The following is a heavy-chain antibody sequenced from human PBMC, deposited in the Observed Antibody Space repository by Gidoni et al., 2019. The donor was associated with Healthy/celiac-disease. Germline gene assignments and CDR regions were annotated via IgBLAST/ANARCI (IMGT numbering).Heavy chain of an antibody. CDR3: ARARDGYNEEWAFDI. J-gene: IGHJ3*02. D-gene: IGHD3-3*01. V-gene: IGHV1-46*01. CDR1: GYTFTSYY. CDR2: INPSGGST. Sequence: VSCKASGYTFTSYYMHWVRQAPGQGLEWMGIINPSGGSTSYAQKFQGRVTMTRDTSTSTVYMELSSLRSEDTAVYYCARARDGYNEEWAFDIWGQGTMVTVSS.